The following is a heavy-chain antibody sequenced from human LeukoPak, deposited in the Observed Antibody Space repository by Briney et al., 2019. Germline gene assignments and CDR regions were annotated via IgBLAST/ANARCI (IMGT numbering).Heavy chain of an antibody. J-gene: IGHJ3*02. D-gene: IGHD6-19*01. V-gene: IGHV3-30*02. CDR3: AKDRGSGWYKGAFDI. Sequence: GGSLRLSCAASEFTFSTYGMHWVRQAPGKGLEWVAFIRYDGSDKYYADSVKGRFTISRDNSKNTLFLQMNSLRTEDMAVYHCAKDRGSGWYKGAFDIWGQGTMVTVSS. CDR2: IRYDGSDK. CDR1: EFTFSTYG.